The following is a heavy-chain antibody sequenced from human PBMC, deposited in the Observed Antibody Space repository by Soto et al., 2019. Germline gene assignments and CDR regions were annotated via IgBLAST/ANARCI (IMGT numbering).Heavy chain of an antibody. CDR3: ARLSLWFGESKHQNYGMDV. V-gene: IGHV2-26*01. CDR1: GFSLSNARMG. D-gene: IGHD3-10*01. J-gene: IGHJ6*02. CDR2: IFSNDEK. Sequence: QVTLKESGAVLVKPRETLTLTCTVSGFSLSNARMGVSWIRQPPGKALEWLAHIFSNDEKSYSTSLKSRLTISKDTSKSQVVLTMTNMDPVDTATYYCARLSLWFGESKHQNYGMDVWGQGTTVTVSS.